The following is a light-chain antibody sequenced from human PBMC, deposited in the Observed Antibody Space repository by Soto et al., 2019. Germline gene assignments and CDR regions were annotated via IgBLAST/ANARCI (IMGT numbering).Light chain of an antibody. J-gene: IGLJ3*02. CDR3: CSHASSYTWV. Sequence: QSALTQPRSVSGSPGQSVTISCTGTSSDVGGYNYVSWYQEHPGKAPKLMIYDVTKRPSGVPDRFSGSKSGNTASLTISGLQAEDEADYYCCSHASSYTWVFGGGTKVTVL. CDR1: SSDVGGYNY. CDR2: DVT. V-gene: IGLV2-11*01.